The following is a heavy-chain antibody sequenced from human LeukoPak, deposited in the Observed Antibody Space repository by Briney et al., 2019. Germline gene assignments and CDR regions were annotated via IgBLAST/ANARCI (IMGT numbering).Heavy chain of an antibody. CDR2: ISAYNGNT. CDR1: GYTFTSYG. J-gene: IGHJ6*02. D-gene: IGHD5-18*01. Sequence: ASVKVSCKASGYTFTSYGISWVRQAPGQGLEWMGWISAYNGNTNYAQKFQGRVTITADESTSTAYMELSSLRSEDTAVYYCARDRRGYSYGHPGYYGMDVWGQGTTVTVSS. CDR3: ARDRRGYSYGHPGYYGMDV. V-gene: IGHV1-18*01.